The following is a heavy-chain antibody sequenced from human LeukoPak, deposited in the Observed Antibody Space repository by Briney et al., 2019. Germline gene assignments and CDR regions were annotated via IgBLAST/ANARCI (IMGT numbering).Heavy chain of an antibody. V-gene: IGHV1-69*13. CDR3: ARAVSWTDYYYYMDV. Sequence: GASVKVSCKASGGTFSSYAISWVRQAPGQGLEWMRGIIPIFGTANYAQKFQGRVTITADESTSTAYMELSSLRSEDTAVYYCARAVSWTDYYYYMDVWGKGTTVTVSS. CDR2: IIPIFGTA. J-gene: IGHJ6*03. D-gene: IGHD6-13*01. CDR1: GGTFSSYA.